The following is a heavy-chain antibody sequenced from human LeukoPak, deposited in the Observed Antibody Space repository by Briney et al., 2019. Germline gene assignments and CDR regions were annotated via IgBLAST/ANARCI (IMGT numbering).Heavy chain of an antibody. Sequence: SETLSLTCTVSGGSISSYYWSWIRQPPGKGLEWIGYIYYSGSTNYNPSLKSRVTISVDTSKNQFSLKLSSVTAADTAVYYCASERYCSGGSCYSDAFDIWGQGTMDTVSS. D-gene: IGHD2-15*01. J-gene: IGHJ3*02. CDR2: IYYSGST. CDR1: GGSISSYY. V-gene: IGHV4-59*01. CDR3: ASERYCSGGSCYSDAFDI.